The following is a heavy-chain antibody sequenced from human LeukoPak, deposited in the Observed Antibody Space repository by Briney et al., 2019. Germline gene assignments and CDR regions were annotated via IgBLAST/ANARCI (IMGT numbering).Heavy chain of an antibody. CDR1: GGSISSGRYY. V-gene: IGHV4-61*02. CDR2: IYTSGST. Sequence: PSETLSLTCTVSGGSISSGRYYWSWIRQPAGKGLEWIGRIYTSGSTNYNPSLKSRVTISVDTSKNQFSLKLSSVTAADTAVYYCARDRSSSGYFDYWGQGTLVTVSS. J-gene: IGHJ4*02. D-gene: IGHD6-13*01. CDR3: ARDRSSSGYFDY.